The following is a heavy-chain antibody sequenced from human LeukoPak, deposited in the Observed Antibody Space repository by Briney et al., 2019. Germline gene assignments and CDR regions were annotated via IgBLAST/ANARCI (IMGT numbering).Heavy chain of an antibody. D-gene: IGHD5-12*01. Sequence: GASVKGSCKASGGTFSSYAISWVRQAPGQGLEWMGRIIPILGIANYAQKFQGRVTITADKSTSTAYMELSSLRSEDTAVYYCARDGYTFSAFDIWGQGKMATVSS. CDR3: ARDGYTFSAFDI. CDR1: GGTFSSYA. V-gene: IGHV1-69*04. CDR2: IIPILGIA. J-gene: IGHJ3*02.